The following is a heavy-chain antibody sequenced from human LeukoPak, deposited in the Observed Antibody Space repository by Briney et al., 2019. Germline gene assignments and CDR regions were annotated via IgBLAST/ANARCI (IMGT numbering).Heavy chain of an antibody. CDR3: ARGLGGRMTHGPLKRAKQSSLPYYFDY. Sequence: SQTLSLTCTVSGGSISSGDYCWSWIRQPPGKGLEWIGEINHSGSTNYNPSLKSRVTISVDTSKNQFSLKLSSVTAADTAVYYCARGLGGRMTHGPLKRAKQSSLPYYFDYWGQGTLVTVSS. CDR1: GGSISSGDYC. V-gene: IGHV4-30-2*01. J-gene: IGHJ4*02. CDR2: INHSGST. D-gene: IGHD1-1*01.